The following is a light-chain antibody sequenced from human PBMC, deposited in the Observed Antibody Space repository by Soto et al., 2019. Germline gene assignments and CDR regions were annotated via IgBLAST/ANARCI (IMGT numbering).Light chain of an antibody. CDR3: HQYNNWPPKWT. V-gene: IGKV3-15*01. Sequence: EIVLTQSPGTLSLSPGERATLSCRASQSVSNNYLAWYQQKPGQAPRLLIYYASTRATGIPAGFSGSGSETEFTLTINRLQSEDFAVYYCHQYNNWPPKWTFGQGTKVDIK. J-gene: IGKJ1*01. CDR1: QSVSNN. CDR2: YAS.